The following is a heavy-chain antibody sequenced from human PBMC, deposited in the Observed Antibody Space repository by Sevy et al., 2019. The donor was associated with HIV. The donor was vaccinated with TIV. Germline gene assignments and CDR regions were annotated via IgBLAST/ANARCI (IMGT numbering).Heavy chain of an antibody. CDR2: IGCNTGFI. D-gene: IGHD5-12*01. Sequence: GGSLRLSCAASGFTFDDYAMHWVRQAPGKGLEWVSGIGCNTGFIAYADSVMGRFTISRDNAKNSLYLQMNSLRAEDTALYYCVKDMDPRYVYYYMDVWGKGTTVTVSS. CDR3: VKDMDPRYVYYYMDV. V-gene: IGHV3-9*01. J-gene: IGHJ6*03. CDR1: GFTFDDYA.